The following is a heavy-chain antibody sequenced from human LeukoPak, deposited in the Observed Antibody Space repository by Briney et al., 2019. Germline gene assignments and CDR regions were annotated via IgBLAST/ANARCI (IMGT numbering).Heavy chain of an antibody. CDR2: IIPIFGTA. V-gene: IGHV1-69*13. CDR3: ATWTMVRGVIITALFDY. J-gene: IGHJ4*02. CDR1: GGTFSSYA. Sequence: AASVKVSCKASGGTFSSYAISWVRQAPGQGLEWMGGIIPIFGTANYAQKFQGRVTITADESTSTAYMELSSLRSEDTAVYYCATWTMVRGVIITALFDYWGQGTLVTVSS. D-gene: IGHD3-10*01.